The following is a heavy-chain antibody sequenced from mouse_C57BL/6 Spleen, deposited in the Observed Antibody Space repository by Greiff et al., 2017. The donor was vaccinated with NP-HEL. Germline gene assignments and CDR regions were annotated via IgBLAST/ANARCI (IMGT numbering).Heavy chain of an antibody. CDR1: GYTFTSYW. J-gene: IGHJ4*01. Sequence: QVQLQQPGAELVKPGASVKLSCKASGYTFTSYWMHWVKQRPGQGLEWIGMIHPNSGSTNYNEKFKSQATLTVDKSSSTAYMQLSSLTSEDSAVYYCARSPYDYDGYYYAMDYWGQGTSVTVSS. V-gene: IGHV1-64*01. CDR3: ARSPYDYDGYYYAMDY. D-gene: IGHD2-4*01. CDR2: IHPNSGST.